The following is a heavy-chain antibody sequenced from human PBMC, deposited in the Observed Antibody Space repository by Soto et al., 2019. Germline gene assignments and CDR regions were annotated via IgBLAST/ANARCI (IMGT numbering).Heavy chain of an antibody. CDR3: ARDRRNSGYLTPRFSDGMDA. CDR1: GFTFSSHS. J-gene: IGHJ6*02. Sequence: EVQLAESGGGLIQPGGSLRLSCVASGFTFSSHSMNWVRQVPGKGLEWVSWITNSGGTIYYADSVKGRFTISRDNANNSLYLQMNSLRDEDTAVYYCARDRRNSGYLTPRFSDGMDAWGQGTTVTVSS. V-gene: IGHV3-48*02. CDR2: ITNSGGTI. D-gene: IGHD3-22*01.